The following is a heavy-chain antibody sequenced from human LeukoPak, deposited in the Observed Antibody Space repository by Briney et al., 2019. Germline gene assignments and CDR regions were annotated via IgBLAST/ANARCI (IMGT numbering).Heavy chain of an antibody. Sequence: GGSLRLCCAASGFTFSNYAMTWVRQTPGKGLEWVSGLSDSGRTTYCTGSVKGRFTISRDNSKNTLYLQMNSLRAEDTAIYYCAKGGSSGGSCYFDYWGQGTLVSVSS. J-gene: IGHJ4*02. D-gene: IGHD2-15*01. CDR3: AKGGSSGGSCYFDY. V-gene: IGHV3-23*01. CDR2: LSDSGRTT. CDR1: GFTFSNYA.